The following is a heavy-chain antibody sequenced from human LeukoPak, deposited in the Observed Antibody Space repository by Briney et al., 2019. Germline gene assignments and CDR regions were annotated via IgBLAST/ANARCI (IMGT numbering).Heavy chain of an antibody. CDR2: ISHDDDT. CDR3: ARQGFDGMDV. D-gene: IGHD3-16*01. CDR1: GFPLRSYA. Sequence: RGSLRLSRVASGFPLRSYAMTCGRQAPVKGLESVSVISHDDDTYYAGSVKGRFAHSRDNAKNALYLQRSSLRTEHTALYYCARQGFDGMDVWGRGTTVTDS. V-gene: IGHV3-20*04. J-gene: IGHJ6*02.